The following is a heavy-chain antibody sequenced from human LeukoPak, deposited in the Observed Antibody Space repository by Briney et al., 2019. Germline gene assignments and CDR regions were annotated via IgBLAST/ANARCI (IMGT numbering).Heavy chain of an antibody. D-gene: IGHD4-17*01. V-gene: IGHV4-38-2*02. CDR2: ISYIGTT. CDR1: GYSINSGYY. CDR3: ARDLVTVTKGSDI. J-gene: IGHJ3*02. Sequence: SETLSLTCTVSGYSINSGYYWGWIRQPPGKGLECIGYISYIGTTNYNPSLKSRVTISIDTSKNQFSLKLSSVTTADTAVYYCARDLVTVTKGSDIWGLGTMVSVSS.